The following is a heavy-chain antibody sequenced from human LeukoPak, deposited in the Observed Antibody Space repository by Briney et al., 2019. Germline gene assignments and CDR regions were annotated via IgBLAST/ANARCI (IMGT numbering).Heavy chain of an antibody. Sequence: GGSLRFSCAASGFTFNNYAMSWVRQAPGKGLEWVSAVSGSGGSTYYADSVKGRFTISRDNSKNTLYLQMNSLRAEDTVIYYCAKVPGTWIGTYYFDYWGQGTLVTVSS. CDR1: GFTFNNYA. J-gene: IGHJ4*02. CDR2: VSGSGGST. D-gene: IGHD5-12*01. CDR3: AKVPGTWIGTYYFDY. V-gene: IGHV3-23*01.